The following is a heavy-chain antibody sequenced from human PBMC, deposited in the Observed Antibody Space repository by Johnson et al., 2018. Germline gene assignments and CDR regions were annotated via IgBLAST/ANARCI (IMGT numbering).Heavy chain of an antibody. CDR2: MNPNSGNT. CDR1: GYTFTSYD. D-gene: IGHD3-22*01. V-gene: IGHV1-8*01. CDR3: ARGGVYYDSSGYYDAFDI. Sequence: QVQLVQSGAEVKKPGASVKVSCKASGYTFTSYDINWVRQATGQGLEWMGWMNPNSGNTGYAQKFQGRVTMTRKTSISTAYMELSSLRSEDTAVDYCARGGVYYDSSGYYDAFDIWGQGTMVTVSS. J-gene: IGHJ3*02.